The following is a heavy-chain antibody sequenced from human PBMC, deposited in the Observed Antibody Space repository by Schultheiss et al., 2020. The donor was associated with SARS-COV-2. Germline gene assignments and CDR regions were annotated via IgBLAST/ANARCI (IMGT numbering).Heavy chain of an antibody. J-gene: IGHJ6*02. Sequence: SETLSLTCTVSGGSISSGSYYWTWIRQPAGKGLEWIGRVYTSGSTNYNPSLKSRVTISVDTSKNQFSLKLSSVTAADTAVYYCAKDGYSGYENYYYYGMDVWGQGTTVTVSS. D-gene: IGHD5-12*01. CDR1: GGSISSGSYY. CDR2: VYTSGST. CDR3: AKDGYSGYENYYYYGMDV. V-gene: IGHV4-61*02.